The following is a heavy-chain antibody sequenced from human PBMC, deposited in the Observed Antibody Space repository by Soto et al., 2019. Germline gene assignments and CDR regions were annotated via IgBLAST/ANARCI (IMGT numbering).Heavy chain of an antibody. CDR2: IYHSGST. CDR3: ARGIHDYSNYGNWFDP. J-gene: IGHJ5*02. CDR1: GGSISSSNW. D-gene: IGHD4-4*01. Sequence: SETLSLTCAVSGGSISSSNWWSWVRQPPGKGLEWIGEIYHSGSTNYNPSLKSRVTISVDKSKNQFSLKLSSVTAADTAVYYCARGIHDYSNYGNWFDPWGQGTLVTVSS. V-gene: IGHV4-4*02.